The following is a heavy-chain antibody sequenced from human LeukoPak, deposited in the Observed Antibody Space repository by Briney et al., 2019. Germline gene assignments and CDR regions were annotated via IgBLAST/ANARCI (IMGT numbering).Heavy chain of an antibody. CDR1: GFTFSSYG. CDR2: IRYDGSNK. V-gene: IGHV3-30*02. Sequence: GGSLRLSCAASGFTFSSYGMHWVRQAPGKGLEWVAFIRYDGSNKYYADSVKGRFTSSRDNSKNTLYLQMNSLRAEDTAVYCCAKDTGKYSSGWTDYWGQGTLVTVSS. CDR3: AKDTGKYSSGWTDY. J-gene: IGHJ4*02. D-gene: IGHD6-19*01.